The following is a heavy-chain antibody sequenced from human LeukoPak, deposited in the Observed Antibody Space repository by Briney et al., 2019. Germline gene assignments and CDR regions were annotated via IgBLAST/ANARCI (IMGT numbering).Heavy chain of an antibody. Sequence: TGGSLRLSCAASGFIFGSYDMNWVRQAPGKGLEWVSYISSSGSPIYYADSAKGRFTISRDNARNSLYLQMNSLRAEDTAVYYCAREAAVTGMFYFDSWGQGTLVTVSS. CDR1: GFIFGSYD. CDR2: ISSSGSPI. V-gene: IGHV3-48*03. D-gene: IGHD6-19*01. J-gene: IGHJ4*02. CDR3: AREAAVTGMFYFDS.